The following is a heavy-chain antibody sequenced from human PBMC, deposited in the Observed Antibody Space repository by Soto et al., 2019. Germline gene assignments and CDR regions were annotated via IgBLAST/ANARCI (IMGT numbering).Heavy chain of an antibody. V-gene: IGHV1-46*01. J-gene: IGHJ4*02. CDR2: INPSGGST. Sequence: ASVKVYCKASGYTFISYYMHWVRQAPGQGLECMGIINPSGGSTSYAQKFQGRVTMTRDTSTSTVYMELSSLRSEDTAVYYCARDPPASDDCLTTSCGKFDYWGQRTLVTVSS. CDR3: ARDPPASDDCLTTSCGKFDY. CDR1: GYTFISYY. D-gene: IGHD2-2*01.